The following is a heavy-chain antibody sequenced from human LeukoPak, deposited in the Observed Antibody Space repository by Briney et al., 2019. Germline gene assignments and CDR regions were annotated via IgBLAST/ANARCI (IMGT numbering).Heavy chain of an antibody. D-gene: IGHD1-26*01. Sequence: GGSLRLSCAASEFTFTSYSMNWVRQAPGKGLEWVSTISGGGGSTYYADSVKGRFTISRDNSKNTLYLQVNSLRAEDTAVYYCAKGGKWDVTPFDYWGQGTLVTVSS. CDR1: EFTFTSYS. V-gene: IGHV3-23*01. CDR2: ISGGGGST. CDR3: AKGGKWDVTPFDY. J-gene: IGHJ4*02.